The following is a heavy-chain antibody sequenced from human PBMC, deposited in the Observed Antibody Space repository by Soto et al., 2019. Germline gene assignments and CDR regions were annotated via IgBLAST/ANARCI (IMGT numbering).Heavy chain of an antibody. D-gene: IGHD3-10*01. CDR1: GGTFSSYT. CDR3: AREEYYYGSGAFFDY. J-gene: IGHJ4*02. V-gene: IGHV1-69*08. Sequence: QVQLVQSGAEVKKPGSSVKVSCKASGGTFSSYTISWVRQAPGQGLEWMGRIIPIFGIANYAQKFQGRVTXTXXXSSXTAYMELSSLRSEDTAVYYCAREEYYYGSGAFFDYWGQGTLVTVSS. CDR2: IIPIFGIA.